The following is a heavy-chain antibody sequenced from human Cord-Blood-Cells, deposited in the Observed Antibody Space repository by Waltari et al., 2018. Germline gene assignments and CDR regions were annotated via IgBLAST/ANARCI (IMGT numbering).Heavy chain of an antibody. V-gene: IGHV4-30-2*01. J-gene: IGHJ5*02. D-gene: IGHD3-3*01. CDR1: GGSISSGGYS. CDR3: PREILRCLEWFGWFDP. Sequence: QLQLQESGSGLVKPSQTLSLTCAVSGGSISSGGYSWSWIRQPPGKGLEWIGYIYHSGSTYHNPSLKSRVTLSLDRSKNQFSLKLSSGTAADTAVYYWPREILRCLEWFGWFDPWGQGTLVTVSS. CDR2: IYHSGST.